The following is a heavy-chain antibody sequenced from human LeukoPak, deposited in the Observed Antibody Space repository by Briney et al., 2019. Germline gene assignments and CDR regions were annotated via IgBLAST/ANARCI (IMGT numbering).Heavy chain of an antibody. CDR1: GFTFSNYW. CDR2: MKQDGSEK. Sequence: GGSLRLSCAASGFTFSNYWMSWVRQAPGKGLEWVANMKQDGSEKCYVDSVKGRFTISRDNAKNSLYLQMNSLRVEGTAVYYCARKAYAMDVWGKGTTVTVSS. V-gene: IGHV3-7*03. CDR3: ARKAYAMDV. J-gene: IGHJ6*04.